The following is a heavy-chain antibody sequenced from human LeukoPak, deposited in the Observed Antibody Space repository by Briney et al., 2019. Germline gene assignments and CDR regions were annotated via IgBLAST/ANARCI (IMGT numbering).Heavy chain of an antibody. CDR2: IIPILGIA. CDR3: ARADDIAPDYYYYGMDV. Sequence: SVKVSCKASGGTFSSYAISWVRQAPGQGLEWMGRIIPILGIANYAQKFQGRVTITADKSTSTAYMELSSLRSEDTDVYYCARADDIAPDYYYYGMDVWGQGTTVTVSS. D-gene: IGHD3-9*01. J-gene: IGHJ6*02. V-gene: IGHV1-69*04. CDR1: GGTFSSYA.